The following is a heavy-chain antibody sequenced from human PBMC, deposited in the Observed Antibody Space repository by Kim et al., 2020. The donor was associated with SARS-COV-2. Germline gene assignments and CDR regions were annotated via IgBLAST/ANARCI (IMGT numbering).Heavy chain of an antibody. D-gene: IGHD3-9*01. CDR2: IKQEGSEK. CDR1: GFTFSSFW. V-gene: IGHV3-7*01. Sequence: GGSLRLSCAASGFTFSSFWMSWVRQAPGKGLEWVANIKQEGSEKYYVDSVKGRFTISRDNAKNSLYLQMNSLRAEDTAVYYCARGPFDWLLYIDYWGQGTLVTVSS. J-gene: IGHJ4*02. CDR3: ARGPFDWLLYIDY.